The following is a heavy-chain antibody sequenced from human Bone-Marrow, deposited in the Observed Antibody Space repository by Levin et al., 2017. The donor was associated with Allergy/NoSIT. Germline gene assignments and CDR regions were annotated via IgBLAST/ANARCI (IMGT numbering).Heavy chain of an antibody. CDR3: AREEADYYFAY. Sequence: SETLSLTCAVSGASMSTSNWWAWVRQSPGKGLEWIGEIHPSGNTNYNPSLKSRVTVSIDMSKNQFSLRLTSLTAADTAVYYCAREEADYYFAYWGQGALVTVSS. D-gene: IGHD2-21*02. CDR2: IHPSGNT. J-gene: IGHJ4*02. V-gene: IGHV4-4*02. CDR1: GASMSTSNW.